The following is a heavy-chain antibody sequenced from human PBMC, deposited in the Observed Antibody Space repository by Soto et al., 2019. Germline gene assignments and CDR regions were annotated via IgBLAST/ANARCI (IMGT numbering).Heavy chain of an antibody. CDR2: ISGSGGST. Sequence: EVQLLESGEGLLQPGGSLRVSCAASGFTFSSYALSWVRLAPGKGLEWVSTISGSGGSTYYADSVKGRFTISRDNSKNTLYLQMNSLRAEGTAVYYCAKEAAAGLYYFDYWGQGTLVTVSS. V-gene: IGHV3-23*01. D-gene: IGHD6-13*01. CDR3: AKEAAAGLYYFDY. J-gene: IGHJ4*02. CDR1: GFTFSSYA.